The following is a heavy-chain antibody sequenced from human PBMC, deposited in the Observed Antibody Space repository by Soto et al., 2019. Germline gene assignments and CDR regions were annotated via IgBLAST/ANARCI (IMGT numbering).Heavy chain of an antibody. Sequence: GGSLRLSCAASGFTCSSYAMHWVRHAPGKGLEWVAVISYDGSNKYYADSVKGRFTISRDNSKNTLYLQMNSLRAEDTAVYYCARYSGWYFDYWGQGTLVTVSS. D-gene: IGHD6-19*01. CDR1: GFTCSSYA. CDR3: ARYSGWYFDY. CDR2: ISYDGSNK. J-gene: IGHJ4*02. V-gene: IGHV3-30-3*01.